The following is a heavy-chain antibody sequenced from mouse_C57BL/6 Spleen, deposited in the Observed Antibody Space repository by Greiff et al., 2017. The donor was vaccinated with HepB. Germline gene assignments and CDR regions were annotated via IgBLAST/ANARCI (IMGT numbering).Heavy chain of an antibody. Sequence: EVQLQESGPELVKPGASVKMSCKASGYTFTDYNMHWVKQSHGKSLEWIGYINPNNGGTSYNQKFKGKATLTVNKSSSTAYMELRSLTSEDSAVYYCARESRYYGKGDYFDYWGKGTTLTVSS. V-gene: IGHV1-22*01. D-gene: IGHD1-1*01. CDR3: ARESRYYGKGDYFDY. J-gene: IGHJ2*01. CDR2: INPNNGGT. CDR1: GYTFTDYN.